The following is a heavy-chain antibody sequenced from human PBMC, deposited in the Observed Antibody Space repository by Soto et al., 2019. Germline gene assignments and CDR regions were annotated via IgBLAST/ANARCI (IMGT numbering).Heavy chain of an antibody. D-gene: IGHD1-26*01. CDR1: GVTFCSFA. V-gene: IGHV1-69*01. CDR2: IISIFRTP. J-gene: IGHJ5*02. CDR3: AGRKGSGIRPGTHRFYGFDP. Sequence: QVQLVQAGAEVKQPGSSVKVSCQASGVTFCSFAISWVRQAPGQGLEWMGGIISIFRTPNYAQNFQGRVTIIADESTRSVYMERSRLRSEDTAVYYCAGRKGSGIRPGTHRFYGFDPWGQGTLVTVSS.